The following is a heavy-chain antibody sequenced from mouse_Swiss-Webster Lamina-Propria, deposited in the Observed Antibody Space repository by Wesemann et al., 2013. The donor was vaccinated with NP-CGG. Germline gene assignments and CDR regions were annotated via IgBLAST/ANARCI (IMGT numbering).Heavy chain of an antibody. CDR2: INTYSGVP. D-gene: IGHD2-5*01. Sequence: ELKKPGETVKISCKASGYTFTTYGMSWVKQAPGKGLKWMGWINTYSGVPTYVDDFKGRFAFSLETSASTAYLQINNLKNEDTATYFCARDSNWYFDVWGTGTTVTVSS. CDR1: GYTFTTYG. J-gene: IGHJ1*03. V-gene: IGHV9-3*01. CDR3: ARDSNWYFDV.